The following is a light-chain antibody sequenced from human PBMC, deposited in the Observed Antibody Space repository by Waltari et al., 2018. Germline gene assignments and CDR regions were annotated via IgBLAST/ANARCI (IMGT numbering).Light chain of an antibody. CDR2: DVS. CDR3: CSYAGSYTHYV. V-gene: IGLV2-11*01. J-gene: IGLJ1*01. Sequence: QSALTQPRSVSGSPGQSVTISCTGTSSDVGGYNYVSWYQQHPGKAPKLMIYDVSKRPSGVPDLFSGSKSGNTASLNIAGLQAEDEADYYCCSYAGSYTHYVFGTGTKVTVL. CDR1: SSDVGGYNY.